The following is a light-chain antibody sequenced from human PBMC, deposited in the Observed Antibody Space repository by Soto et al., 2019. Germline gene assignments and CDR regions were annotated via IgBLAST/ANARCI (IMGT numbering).Light chain of an antibody. CDR1: PGIIKY. CDR2: AAS. V-gene: IGKV1-27*01. CDR3: QKYNSAPLT. J-gene: IGKJ5*01. Sequence: DIQMTQSPSSLSASVGDRVTITCRASPGIIKYLAWYQQKPGKVPKLLIYAASTLQSGVPSRFSGSGSGTEFTLTISSLQPEDVATYYCQKYNSAPLTFGQGTRLEIK.